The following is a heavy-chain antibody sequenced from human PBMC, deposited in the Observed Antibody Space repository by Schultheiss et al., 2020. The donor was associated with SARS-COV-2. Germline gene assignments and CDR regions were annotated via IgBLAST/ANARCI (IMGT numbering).Heavy chain of an antibody. J-gene: IGHJ6*02. D-gene: IGHD3-22*01. CDR1: GFTFDDYA. V-gene: IGHV3-9*01. CDR2: ISWNSGSI. CDR3: AKDNVGYYDSSGYYYYYYGMDV. Sequence: GGSLRLSCAASGFTFDDYAMHWVRQAPGKGLEWVSGISWNSGSIGYADSVKGRFTISRDNAKNSLYLQMNSLRAEDTALYYCAKDNVGYYDSSGYYYYYYGMDVWGQGTTVTVSS.